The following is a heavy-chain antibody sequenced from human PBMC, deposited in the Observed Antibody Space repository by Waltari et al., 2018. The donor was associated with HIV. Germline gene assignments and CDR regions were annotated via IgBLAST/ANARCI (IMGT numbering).Heavy chain of an antibody. V-gene: IGHV3-15*01. CDR1: RFTFSRAW. CDR2: IKSKSHGGTT. D-gene: IGHD1-26*01. J-gene: IGHJ4*02. CDR3: TTSMGGSYYGRDY. Sequence: EVQLVESGGGLVKPGGCLKLSCAASRFTFSRAWLRWVRQAPGKGLEWVGRIKSKSHGGTTDYAAPVKGRFTISRDDSKDTLYLQMNSLKTEDTAVYYCTTSMGGSYYGRDYWGQGTLVTVSS.